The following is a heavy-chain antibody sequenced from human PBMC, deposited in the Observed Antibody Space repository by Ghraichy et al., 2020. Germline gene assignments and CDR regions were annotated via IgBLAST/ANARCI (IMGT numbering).Heavy chain of an antibody. V-gene: IGHV2-70*01. CDR2: IDWDDDK. Sequence: SGPTLVKPTQTLTLTCTFSGFSLSTSGMCVSWIRQPPGKALEWLALIDWDDDKYYSTSLKTRLTISKDTSKNQVVLTMTNMDPVDTATYYCARANDSSGYSGAAALDYWGQGTLVTVSS. D-gene: IGHD3-22*01. J-gene: IGHJ4*02. CDR3: ARANDSSGYSGAAALDY. CDR1: GFSLSTSGMC.